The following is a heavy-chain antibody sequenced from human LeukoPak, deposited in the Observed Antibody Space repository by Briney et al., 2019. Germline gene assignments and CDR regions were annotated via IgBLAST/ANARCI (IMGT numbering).Heavy chain of an antibody. CDR1: GFTFSSYA. Sequence: GGSLRLSCAASGFTFSSYAMSWVRQAPGKGLEWVSAISGSGGSTYYADSVKGRFTISRDNSKNTLYLQMNSLRAEDTAVYYCAKESTASYYYDSSGYNGYWGQGTLVTVSS. CDR3: AKESTASYYYDSSGYNGY. J-gene: IGHJ4*02. V-gene: IGHV3-23*01. D-gene: IGHD3-22*01. CDR2: ISGSGGST.